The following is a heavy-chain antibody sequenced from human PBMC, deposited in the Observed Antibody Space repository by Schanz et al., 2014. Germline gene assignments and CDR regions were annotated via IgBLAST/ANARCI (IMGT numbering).Heavy chain of an antibody. J-gene: IGHJ1*01. CDR1: GITLSGYG. CDR3: AKESEIVVVVGTSMSGDFHH. D-gene: IGHD2-15*01. Sequence: VQLVESGGGVVQPGRSLRLSCAASGITLSGYGLHWVRQAPGKGLEWVGFISFDGRNTGYAHSVKGRFIISRDNSKNTLYLQMNNLRAEDTAVYFCAKESEIVVVVGTSMSGDFHHWGQGTLVTVSS. V-gene: IGHV3-30*18. CDR2: ISFDGRNT.